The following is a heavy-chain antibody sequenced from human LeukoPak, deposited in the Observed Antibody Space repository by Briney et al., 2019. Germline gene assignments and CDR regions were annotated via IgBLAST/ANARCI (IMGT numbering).Heavy chain of an antibody. J-gene: IGHJ5*02. CDR1: GFTFNNYA. CDR2: ISGSGSST. Sequence: PGGSLRLSCAASGFTFNNYAMTWVRQAPGKGLEWVSGISGSGSSTYYADSVKGRFTISRDNSKNTLDLHMSSLRDEDTAIYYCVGAGPYGNPSRGWFDPWGQGALVSFSS. V-gene: IGHV3-23*01. D-gene: IGHD1-26*01. CDR3: VGAGPYGNPSRGWFDP.